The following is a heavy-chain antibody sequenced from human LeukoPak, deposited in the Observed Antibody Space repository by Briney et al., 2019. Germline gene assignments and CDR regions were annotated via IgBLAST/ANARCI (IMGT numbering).Heavy chain of an antibody. D-gene: IGHD4-17*01. V-gene: IGHV3-74*03. CDR3: ARDPSGDNYFDN. CDR1: GFTFSRYW. J-gene: IGHJ4*02. Sequence: GGSLRLSCAASGFTFSRYWMHWVRQAPGKGLVWVSRINTDGRSTKYADSVKGRFTISRDNVKNTLYLQMSSLRADDTAVYYCARDPSGDNYFDNWGQGTLVTVSS. CDR2: INTDGRST.